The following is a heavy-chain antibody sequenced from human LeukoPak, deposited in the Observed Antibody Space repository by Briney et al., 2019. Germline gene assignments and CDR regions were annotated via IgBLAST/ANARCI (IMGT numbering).Heavy chain of an antibody. CDR3: ARSGVVLISRFDY. D-gene: IGHD3-22*01. V-gene: IGHV1-69*04. Sequence: SVKVSCKASGGTFSSYAISWVRQAPGQELEWMGRIIPILGIANYAQKFQGRVTITADKSTSTAYMELSSLRSEDTAVYYCARSGVVLISRFDYWGQGTLVTVSS. CDR2: IIPILGIA. CDR1: GGTFSSYA. J-gene: IGHJ4*02.